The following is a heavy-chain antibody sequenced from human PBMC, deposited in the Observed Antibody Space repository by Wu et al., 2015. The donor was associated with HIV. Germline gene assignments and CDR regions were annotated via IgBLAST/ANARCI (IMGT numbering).Heavy chain of an antibody. Sequence: QVQLVQSGAELRKSGASAKVSCTATGYTFTAYYVHWVRQAPGQGLEWMGCINPQSDDTKYAQKFQGRLTMTRIPSINTAYMELYSLTSEDAAIYYCARSVPLWKDRYTRGGMDVWGPGGPRSPSPQ. CDR3: ARSVPLWKDRYTRGGMDV. V-gene: IGHV1-2*02. D-gene: IGHD2-2*02. J-gene: IGHJ6*01. CDR2: INPQSDDT. CDR1: GYTFTAYY.